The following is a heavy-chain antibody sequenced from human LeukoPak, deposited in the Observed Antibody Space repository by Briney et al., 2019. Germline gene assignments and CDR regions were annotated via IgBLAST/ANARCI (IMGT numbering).Heavy chain of an antibody. CDR2: ISGSGGST. D-gene: IGHD3-10*01. CDR1: GFPFSSYA. J-gene: IGHJ4*02. Sequence: LGGSLLLSCAASGFPFSSYAMSWVRQAPGKGLEWVSAISGSGGSTYYADSVKGRFTISRDNSKNTLYLQMNSLRAEDTAVYYCAKDESGSYWVIDYWGQGTLVTVSS. V-gene: IGHV3-23*01. CDR3: AKDESGSYWVIDY.